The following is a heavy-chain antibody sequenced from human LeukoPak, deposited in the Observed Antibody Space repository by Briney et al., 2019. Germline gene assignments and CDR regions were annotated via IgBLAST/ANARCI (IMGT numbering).Heavy chain of an antibody. D-gene: IGHD3-22*01. CDR3: ALSLVLMQNAFDI. CDR2: MNPNSGNT. CDR1: GGTFSSYD. J-gene: IGHJ3*02. Sequence: ASVKVSCKASGGTFSSYDINWVRQATGQGLEWMGWMNPNSGNTGYAQKFQGRVTITRNTSISTAYMELSSLRSEDTAVYYCALSLVLMQNAFDIWGQGTMVTVSS. V-gene: IGHV1-8*03.